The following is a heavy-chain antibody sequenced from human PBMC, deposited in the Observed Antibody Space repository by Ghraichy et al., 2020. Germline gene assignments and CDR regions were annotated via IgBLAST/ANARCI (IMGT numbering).Heavy chain of an antibody. CDR2: IGGSGVTT. Sequence: AGSLRLSCAASGFTFSSYAMSWVRQAPGKGLEWVSAIGGSGVTTYYADSLKGRFTISRDNSKNTLYLQVNSLRAEDTAVYYCAKDRTSYTSGWFDYWGQGTLVTVSS. D-gene: IGHD6-19*01. J-gene: IGHJ4*02. V-gene: IGHV3-23*01. CDR1: GFTFSSYA. CDR3: AKDRTSYTSGWFDY.